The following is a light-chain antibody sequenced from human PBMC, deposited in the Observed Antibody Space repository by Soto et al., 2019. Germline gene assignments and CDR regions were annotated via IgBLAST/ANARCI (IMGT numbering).Light chain of an antibody. CDR1: SGIIASNY. J-gene: IGLJ2*01. V-gene: IGLV6-57*04. CDR2: EDT. Sequence: NFMLTQPHSVSESPGKTVTISCTRTSGIIASNYVQWYQQRPGSAPTIVIYEDTQRPSGVPDRFSGSIDSSSNSASLTISGLKIEDEADYYCQSDDNTKDVVFGGGTKLTVL. CDR3: QSDDNTKDVV.